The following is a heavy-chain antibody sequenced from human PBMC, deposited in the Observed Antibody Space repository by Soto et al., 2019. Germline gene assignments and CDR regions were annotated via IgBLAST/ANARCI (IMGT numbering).Heavy chain of an antibody. J-gene: IGHJ3*02. V-gene: IGHV4-31*03. Sequence: SETLSLTCTVSGDSISSGGYYWSWIRQHPGKGLEWIGYIYYSGSTYYNPSLKSRVTISVDTSKNQFSLKLSSVTAADTAVYYCARGDIVVVPAARYDAFDIWGQGTMVTVSS. D-gene: IGHD2-2*01. CDR2: IYYSGST. CDR3: ARGDIVVVPAARYDAFDI. CDR1: GDSISSGGYY.